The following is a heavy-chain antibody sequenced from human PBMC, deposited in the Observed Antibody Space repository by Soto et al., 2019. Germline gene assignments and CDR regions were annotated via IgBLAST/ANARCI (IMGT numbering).Heavy chain of an antibody. D-gene: IGHD6-13*01. Sequence: SETLSLTGTVSGGSISRYYWSWIRQPAGKGLEWIGRIYWSGGTNYNPSLKSRVTMSLDSSKKQFYLKMNSVTAADTAVYYCARGSAAGVDYGMDVWGQGTTVTVSS. CDR3: ARGSAAGVDYGMDV. CDR2: IYWSGGT. V-gene: IGHV4-4*07. J-gene: IGHJ6*02. CDR1: GGSISRYY.